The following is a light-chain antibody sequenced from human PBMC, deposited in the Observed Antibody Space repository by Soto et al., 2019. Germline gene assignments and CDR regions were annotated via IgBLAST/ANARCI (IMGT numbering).Light chain of an antibody. CDR1: NSNIGSKY. CDR2: RNN. J-gene: IGLJ2*01. CDR3: ASWDASVGGPA. Sequence: QSVLTQPLSASGTPGQWVTISGSGSNSNIGSKYVYWYQQFPGTAPKLLIYRNNQRPSGVPDRFSGSKSGTSASLAISDLRSEDKADYYCASWDASVGGPAFGGGTKLTVL. V-gene: IGLV1-47*01.